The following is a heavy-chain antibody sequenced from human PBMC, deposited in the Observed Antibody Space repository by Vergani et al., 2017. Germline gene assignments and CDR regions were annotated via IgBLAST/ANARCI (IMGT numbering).Heavy chain of an antibody. J-gene: IGHJ4*02. CDR1: GFTFDDYT. V-gene: IGHV3-43*01. CDR2: ISWDGGST. Sequence: EVQLVESGGVVVQPGGSLRLSCAASGFTFDDYTMHWVRQAPGKGLEWVSLISWDGGSTYYADSVKGRFTISRDNSKNSLYLQMNSLRAGDTAIYYCARAVSTTVGDPPGYWGQGTLVTVSS. CDR3: ARAVSTTVGDPPGY. D-gene: IGHD4-23*01.